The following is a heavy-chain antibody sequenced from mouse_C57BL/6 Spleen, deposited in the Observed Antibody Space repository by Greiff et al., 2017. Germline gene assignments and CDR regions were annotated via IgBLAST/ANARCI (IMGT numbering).Heavy chain of an antibody. CDR1: GYAFSSSW. D-gene: IGHD3-2*02. CDR3: AREGAQATYAMDY. CDR2: IYPGDGDT. V-gene: IGHV1-82*01. Sequence: QVQLQQSGPELVKPGASVKISCKASGYAFSSSWMNWVKQRPGKGLEWIGRIYPGDGDTNYNGKFKGKATLTEDKSSSTAYMQLSSLTSEDSAVYFCAREGAQATYAMDYWGQGTSVTVSS. J-gene: IGHJ4*01.